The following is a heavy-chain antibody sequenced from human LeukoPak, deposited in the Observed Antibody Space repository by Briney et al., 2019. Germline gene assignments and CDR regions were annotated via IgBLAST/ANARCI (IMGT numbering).Heavy chain of an antibody. CDR2: ISYDGSNK. CDR3: AKVYSSSEFDY. J-gene: IGHJ4*02. D-gene: IGHD6-13*01. CDR1: GFTFSSYA. V-gene: IGHV3-30*04. Sequence: GGSLRLSCAASGFTFSSYAMHWVRQAPGKGLEWVAVISYDGSNKYYADSVKGRFTISRDNSKNTLYLQMNSLRAEDTAVYYCAKVYSSSEFDYWGQGTLVTVSS.